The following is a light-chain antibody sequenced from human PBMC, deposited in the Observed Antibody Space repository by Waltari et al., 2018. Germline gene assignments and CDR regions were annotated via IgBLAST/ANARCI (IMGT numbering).Light chain of an antibody. J-gene: IGKJ1*01. CDR1: QSVLYSPNSKNY. CDR2: WAS. Sequence: DIVMTQSPDSLAVSLGERATINCKSSQSVLYSPNSKNYLAWYQQKPGQPPKLLIYWASTREFGVPDRFSGSGSGTDFTLTISSLQAEDVAVYYCQQYYSTPWTFGRGTKVEIK. V-gene: IGKV4-1*01. CDR3: QQYYSTPWT.